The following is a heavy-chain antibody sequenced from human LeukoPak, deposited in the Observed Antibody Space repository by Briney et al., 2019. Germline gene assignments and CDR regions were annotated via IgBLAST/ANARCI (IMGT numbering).Heavy chain of an antibody. J-gene: IGHJ4*02. CDR2: ISNIGSSTT. V-gene: IGHV3-23*01. CDR3: AKEQWLGKMNYFDH. CDR1: GFTFSSYA. Sequence: GGSLRLSCAASGFTFSSYAMSWVRQAPGKGLEWVSSISNIGSSTTYYADSVKGWFTISRDTSENTLYLQMNSLRAEDTAVYYCAKEQWLGKMNYFDHWGQGTLVTVSS. D-gene: IGHD6-19*01.